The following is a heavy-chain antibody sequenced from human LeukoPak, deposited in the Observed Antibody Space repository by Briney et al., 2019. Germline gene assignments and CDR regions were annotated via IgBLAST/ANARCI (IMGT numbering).Heavy chain of an antibody. D-gene: IGHD1-1*01. V-gene: IGHV5-51*01. CDR1: GYSFTSYW. CDR3: ARHGWNEPYYFDY. J-gene: IGHJ4*02. Sequence: GESLKISCKGSGYSFTSYWIGWVRQMPGKGLEWVGIIYPGDSDTRCSPSFQGQVTISADKSISTAYLQWSSLKASDTAMYYCARHGWNEPYYFDYWGQGTLVTVSS. CDR2: IYPGDSDT.